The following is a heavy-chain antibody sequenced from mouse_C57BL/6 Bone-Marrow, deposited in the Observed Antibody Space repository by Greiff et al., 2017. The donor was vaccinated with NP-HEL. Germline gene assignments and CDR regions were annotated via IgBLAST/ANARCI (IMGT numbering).Heavy chain of an antibody. D-gene: IGHD4-1*02. CDR3: ARVNWDSSYWYFDV. V-gene: IGHV5-4*03. CDR2: ISDGGSYT. Sequence: EVMLVESGGGLVKPGGSLKLSCAASGFTFSSYAMSWVRQTPEKRLEWVATISDGGSYTYYPDNVKGRFPISRDNAKNNLYLQMRHLKSDDTAMYYCARVNWDSSYWYFDVWGTGTTVTVSS. CDR1: GFTFSSYA. J-gene: IGHJ1*03.